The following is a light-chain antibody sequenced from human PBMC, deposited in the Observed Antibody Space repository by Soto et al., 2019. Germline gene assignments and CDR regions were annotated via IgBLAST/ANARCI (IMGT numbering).Light chain of an antibody. CDR3: ISHTARQYYL. CDR2: AVS. V-gene: IGLV2-14*03. J-gene: IGLJ1*01. CDR1: SSDIGSYDH. Sequence: QSALTQPASVSGSPGQSITISCSGTSSDIGSYDHVAWYQQFPGKSPKLIIYAVSDRPSGVSDRFSGSKSGISASLTISGLQTEDEADYYCISHTARQYYLFGNGTKVTVL.